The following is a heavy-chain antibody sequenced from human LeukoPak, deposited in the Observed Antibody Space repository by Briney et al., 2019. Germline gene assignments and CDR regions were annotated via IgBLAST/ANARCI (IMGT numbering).Heavy chain of an antibody. CDR3: AKAVGYCSSTSCYAPEDYYYGMDV. D-gene: IGHD2-2*01. CDR1: GFTFSSYA. J-gene: IGHJ6*04. CDR2: ISGSGGST. V-gene: IGHV3-23*01. Sequence: GGSLRLSCAASGFTFSSYAMSWVRQAPGKGLEWVSAISGSGGSTDYADSVKGRFTISRDNATNTLYLQMNSLRTEDTAVYYCAKAVGYCSSTSCYAPEDYYYGMDVWGKGTTVTVSS.